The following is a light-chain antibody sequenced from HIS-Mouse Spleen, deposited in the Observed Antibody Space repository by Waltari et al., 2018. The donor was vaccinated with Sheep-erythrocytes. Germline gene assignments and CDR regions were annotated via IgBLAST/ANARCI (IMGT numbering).Light chain of an antibody. CDR1: QSGDKY. V-gene: IGLV3-1*01. CDR2: QDS. J-gene: IGLJ2*01. Sequence: SYELTQPPSVSVSPGQTASITCSGDQSGDKYACWYLQKPGQPPVLVIYQDSKRPSGIPERFSGSNSGNTATLTISGTQAMDEADYYCQAWDSSTAVFGGGTKLTVL. CDR3: QAWDSSTAV.